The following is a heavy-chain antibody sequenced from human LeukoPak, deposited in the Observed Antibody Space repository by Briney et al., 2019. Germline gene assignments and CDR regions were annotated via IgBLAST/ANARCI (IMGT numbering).Heavy chain of an antibody. CDR1: GIIFSKYG. Sequence: GGSLRLSCAASGIIFSKYGMSWVRQAPGKGLEWVATVLGSGVPTYYADSVQGRFTISRDNSKNTLYLQMNSLRAEDTAIYYCAKDPNGDYIGTFDIWGQGTMVIVS. J-gene: IGHJ3*02. CDR2: VLGSGVPT. CDR3: AKDPNGDYIGTFDI. D-gene: IGHD4-17*01. V-gene: IGHV3-23*01.